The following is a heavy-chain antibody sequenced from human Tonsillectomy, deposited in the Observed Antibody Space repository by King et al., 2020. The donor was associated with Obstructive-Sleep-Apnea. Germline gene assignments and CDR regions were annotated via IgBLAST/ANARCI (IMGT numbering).Heavy chain of an antibody. CDR1: GFTFGDYG. J-gene: IGHJ4*02. D-gene: IGHD3-16*01. Sequence: VQLVESGGGLVQPGRSLRLSCTASGFTFGDYGLSWFRQAPGMGLEWVGFIRSTPFGGTTEYAASVKGRFTVSRDDSKSIAYLQMNSLKNEDTAVYYCARVMDDYVWGSYYYWGQGILVTVSS. CDR2: IRSTPFGGTT. CDR3: ARVMDDYVWGSYYY. V-gene: IGHV3-49*03.